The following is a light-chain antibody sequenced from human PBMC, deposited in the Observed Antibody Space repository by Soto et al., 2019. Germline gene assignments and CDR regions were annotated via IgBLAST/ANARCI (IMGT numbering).Light chain of an antibody. Sequence: QSALTQPASVSGSPGQSITISCTGTSNDIGGYNLVSWYQQHPGKAPKLIIYEASERPSGVSDRFSGSRSGNTASLTISTLQAEDEATYYCQSFDRSQTYDNRLSGVFGGGTQLTVL. CDR2: EAS. J-gene: IGLJ3*02. CDR1: SNDIGGYNL. CDR3: QSFDRSQTYDNRLSGV. V-gene: IGLV2-23*01.